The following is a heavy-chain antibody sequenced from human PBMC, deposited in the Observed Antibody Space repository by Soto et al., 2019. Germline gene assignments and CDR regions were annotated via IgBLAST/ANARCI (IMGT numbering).Heavy chain of an antibody. CDR1: GFPFSSYA. Sequence: EMQLLVSGGGLVQPGGSLRLSCAASGFPFSSYAMSWVRQAPGKGLEWVSGISGSGGLTYYADSVKGRFTISRDNSKNTLYLQINSLIADDAAVYYCAKSLSASPKYFFDYWGQGTLVSVSS. CDR3: AKSLSASPKYFFDY. V-gene: IGHV3-23*01. J-gene: IGHJ4*02. CDR2: ISGSGGLT.